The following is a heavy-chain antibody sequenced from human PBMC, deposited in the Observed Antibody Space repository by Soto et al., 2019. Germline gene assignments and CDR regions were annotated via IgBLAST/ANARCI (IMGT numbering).Heavy chain of an antibody. D-gene: IGHD2-15*01. CDR2: ISYDGSNK. CDR1: GFTFSSYA. J-gene: IGHJ4*02. Sequence: GGSLRLSCAASGFTFSSYAMHWVRQAPGKRLEWVAVISYDGSNKYYADSVKGRFTISRDNSKNTLYLQMNSLRAEDTAVYYCATDRYCSGGSCYPPHFDYWGQGTLVTVSS. CDR3: ATDRYCSGGSCYPPHFDY. V-gene: IGHV3-30-3*01.